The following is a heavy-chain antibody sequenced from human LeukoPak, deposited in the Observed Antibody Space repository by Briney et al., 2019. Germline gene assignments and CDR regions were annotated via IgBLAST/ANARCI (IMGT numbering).Heavy chain of an antibody. CDR1: GGSVSSGSYF. CDR3: ARDSLYSSNYYTPYDS. V-gene: IGHV4-61*01. Sequence: SETLSLTCTVSGGSVSSGSYFWSWIRQPPGKGLEWIGYIYYSGSTNYNPPLKSRVIMSVDTSRNQFSLKLKSVTAADTAVYYCARDSLYSSNYYTPYDSWGQGILVTVSS. J-gene: IGHJ4*02. CDR2: IYYSGST. D-gene: IGHD6-13*01.